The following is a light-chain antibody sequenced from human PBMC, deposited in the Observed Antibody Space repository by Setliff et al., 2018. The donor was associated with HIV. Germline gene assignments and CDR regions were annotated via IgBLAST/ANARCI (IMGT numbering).Light chain of an antibody. J-gene: IGLJ1*01. CDR1: SSDVGGYNY. CDR2: GVN. V-gene: IGLV2-8*01. CDR3: SSYAGTNNPYV. Sequence: QSALTQPPSASGSPGQSVTISCTGTSSDVGGYNYVSWYQHHPGRPPKLLIYGVNQRPSGVPDRFSGSKSGNTASLTVSGLQTEDEADYYCSSYAGTNNPYVFGTGTKVTVL.